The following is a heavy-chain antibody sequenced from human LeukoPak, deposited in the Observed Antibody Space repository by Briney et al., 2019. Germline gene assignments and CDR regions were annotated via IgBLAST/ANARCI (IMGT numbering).Heavy chain of an antibody. J-gene: IGHJ4*02. CDR1: GFTFSSYA. D-gene: IGHD2-15*01. V-gene: IGHV3-23*01. Sequence: GGSLRLSCAASGFTFSSYAMSWVRQAPGKGLEWVSAISGSGGSTYYADSVKGRFTISRDNAKNSLYLQMNSLRAEDTAVYYCARDKTVVVAAYYFDYWGQGTLVTVSS. CDR3: ARDKTVVVAAYYFDY. CDR2: ISGSGGST.